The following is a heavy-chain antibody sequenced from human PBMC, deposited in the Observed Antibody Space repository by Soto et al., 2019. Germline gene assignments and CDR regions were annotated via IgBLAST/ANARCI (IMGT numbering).Heavy chain of an antibody. CDR3: AHREGIMVPGFDP. CDR1: GFSLSTSGVG. CDR2: IHWNDAK. V-gene: IGHV2-5*01. Sequence: QITLKESGPTLVKPTQTLTLTYTFSGFSLSTSGVGVVWVRQPPGKALEWLALIHWNDAKHYNSSLKSRLTISKDTSKNTVVLTMTNMDPVDTATYYCAHREGIMVPGFDPWGPGTLVAVSS. D-gene: IGHD2-8*01. J-gene: IGHJ5*02.